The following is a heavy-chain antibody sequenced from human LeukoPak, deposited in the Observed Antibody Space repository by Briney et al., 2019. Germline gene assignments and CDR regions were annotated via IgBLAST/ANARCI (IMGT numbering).Heavy chain of an antibody. Sequence: PGGSLRLSCAASGFTFSSFSMNWVRQAPGKGLEWVSYISSGSSTIYYADSVKGRFTISRDNAKNSLYLQMNSLRAEDTAVYYCARDYDFWSGYYTGIFDYWGQGTLVTVSS. V-gene: IGHV3-48*01. D-gene: IGHD3-3*01. J-gene: IGHJ4*02. CDR2: ISSGSSTI. CDR1: GFTFSSFS. CDR3: ARDYDFWSGYYTGIFDY.